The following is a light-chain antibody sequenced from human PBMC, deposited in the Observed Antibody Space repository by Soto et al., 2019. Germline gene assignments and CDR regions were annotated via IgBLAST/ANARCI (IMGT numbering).Light chain of an antibody. CDR3: QQGHNWPLT. V-gene: IGKV3-15*01. J-gene: IGKJ2*01. CDR1: QSISSE. CDR2: GAS. Sequence: EIVMKQSPATLSVSPGESATLSCRASQSISSELAWYPQKPGQPPRLLIYGASTRATGVPARFTGRGSGSDVSLANSGVQSEDFAVYYCQQGHNWPLTFGQVTRLE.